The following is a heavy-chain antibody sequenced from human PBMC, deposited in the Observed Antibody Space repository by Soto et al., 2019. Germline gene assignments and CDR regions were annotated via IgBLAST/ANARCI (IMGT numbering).Heavy chain of an antibody. CDR1: GGTFSSYA. D-gene: IGHD3-22*01. V-gene: IGHV1-69*13. CDR3: ARGYYYDSSGYLYYYYGMDV. CDR2: IIPIFGTA. J-gene: IGHJ6*02. Sequence: SVKVSCKASGGTFSSYAISWVRQAPGQGLEWMGGIIPIFGTANYAQKFQGRVTITADESTSTAYMELSSLRSEDTAVYYCARGYYYDSSGYLYYYYGMDVWGQGTTVTVSS.